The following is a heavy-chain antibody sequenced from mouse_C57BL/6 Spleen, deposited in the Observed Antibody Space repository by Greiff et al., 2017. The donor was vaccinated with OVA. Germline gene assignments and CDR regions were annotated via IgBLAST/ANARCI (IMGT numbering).Heavy chain of an antibody. CDR1: GYTFTSYG. V-gene: IGHV1-81*01. CDR2: IYPRSGNT. D-gene: IGHD2-1*01. Sequence: QVHVKQSGAELARPGASVKLSCKASGYTFTSYGISWVKQRTGQGLEWIGEIYPRSGNTYYNEKFKGKATLTADKSSSTAYMELRSLTSEDSAVYFCARSVMVTTDYFDYWGQGTTLTVSS. CDR3: ARSVMVTTDYFDY. J-gene: IGHJ2*01.